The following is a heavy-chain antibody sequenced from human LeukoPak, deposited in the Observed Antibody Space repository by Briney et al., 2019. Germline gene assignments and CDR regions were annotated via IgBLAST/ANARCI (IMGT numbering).Heavy chain of an antibody. CDR1: GGSISNYY. V-gene: IGHV4-4*07. Sequence: SETLSLTCTVSGGSISNYYWSWIRQPAGKGLEWIGRIYTRGNTNYNPSLKSRVTMSVDTPKNEVSLKLTSATAADTAVYFCARGGGTNDDFWSGYAYSFDYWGQGALVTVSS. J-gene: IGHJ4*02. CDR3: ARGGGTNDDFWSGYAYSFDY. D-gene: IGHD3-3*01. CDR2: IYTRGNT.